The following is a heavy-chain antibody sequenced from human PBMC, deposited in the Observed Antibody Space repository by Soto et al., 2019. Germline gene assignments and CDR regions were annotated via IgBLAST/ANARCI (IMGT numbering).Heavy chain of an antibody. CDR2: ISSSSSYI. D-gene: IGHD3-22*01. V-gene: IGHV3-21*01. Sequence: GPLRVSCSASVFTFSRYSLHLVRQAPGKWLEWVSSISSSSSYIYYADSVKGRFTISRDNAKNSLYLQMNSLRAEDTAVYYCARGFTARITMRKGAFDIWGQGTMVTVSS. CDR1: VFTFSRYS. CDR3: ARGFTARITMRKGAFDI. J-gene: IGHJ3*02.